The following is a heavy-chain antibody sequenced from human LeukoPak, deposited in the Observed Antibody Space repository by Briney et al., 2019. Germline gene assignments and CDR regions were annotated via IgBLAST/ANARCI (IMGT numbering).Heavy chain of an antibody. CDR2: INPNSGGT. D-gene: IGHD3-22*01. V-gene: IGHV1-2*02. J-gene: IGHJ3*02. CDR3: ARHRLHRIYYDSSGCYHDALDI. Sequence: ASVTVSCKASGYTFTGYYMHWVRQAPGQGLEWMGWINPNSGGTNYAQKFQGRVTMTRDTSISTAYMELSRLRSDDTAVYYCARHRLHRIYYDSSGCYHDALDIWGQGTMITVSS. CDR1: GYTFTGYY.